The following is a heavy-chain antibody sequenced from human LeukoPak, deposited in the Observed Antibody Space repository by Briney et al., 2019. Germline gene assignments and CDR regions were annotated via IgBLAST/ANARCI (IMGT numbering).Heavy chain of an antibody. CDR2: ISGSGGST. V-gene: IGHV3-23*01. CDR3: AKFGVWRRYRIDY. J-gene: IGHJ4*02. Sequence: SGGSLRLCCAASGFTFSSYAMRWGRQAPGKGLEWVSAISGSGGSTYYADHVKGSFPSSRDNSKNTLYLQLTSLRAEGTAVYYCAKFGVWRRYRIDYWGQGTLVTVSS. D-gene: IGHD3-16*02. CDR1: GFTFSSYA.